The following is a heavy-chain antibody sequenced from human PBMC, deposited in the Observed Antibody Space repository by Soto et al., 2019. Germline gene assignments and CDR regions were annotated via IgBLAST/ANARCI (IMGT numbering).Heavy chain of an antibody. CDR2: INPASGHT. J-gene: IGHJ6*02. Sequence: QVQLVQSGAEVKKPGASVKVSCKASGYTFTTYALHWVRQAPGQRPEWMGWINPASGHTKYSKRFQDRVTITRDTSASPGYMEVSSLRFEDPAVEYCGRSVVGATGEILYNAMDVWGQGTTVTVSS. CDR1: GYTFTTYA. V-gene: IGHV1-3*01. D-gene: IGHD1-26*01. CDR3: GRSVVGATGEILYNAMDV.